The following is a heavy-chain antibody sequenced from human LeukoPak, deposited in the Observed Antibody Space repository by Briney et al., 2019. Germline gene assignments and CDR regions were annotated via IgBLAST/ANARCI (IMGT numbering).Heavy chain of an antibody. Sequence: GGSLRLSCAASGFTFDDYGMSWVRQAPGKGLEWVSGINWNGGSTGYADSVKGRFTISRDNAKNSLYLQMNSLRAEDTALYYCARKRAIAARPINYYYYMDVWGKGTTVTVSS. CDR2: INWNGGST. CDR3: ARKRAIAARPINYYYYMDV. V-gene: IGHV3-20*04. D-gene: IGHD6-6*01. CDR1: GFTFDDYG. J-gene: IGHJ6*03.